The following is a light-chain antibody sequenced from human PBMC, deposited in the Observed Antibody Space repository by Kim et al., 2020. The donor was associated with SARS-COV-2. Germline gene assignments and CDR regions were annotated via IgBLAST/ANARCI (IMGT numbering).Light chain of an antibody. J-gene: IGLJ3*02. CDR3: QAWDSSTAV. V-gene: IGLV3-1*01. CDR1: KLGNKY. CDR2: QDK. Sequence: SVSPGQTASITCSGDKLGNKYACWYQQKPGQSPVLVIYQDKKRPSGIPERFSGSNSGNTATLTISGTQAMYEADYYCQAWDSSTAVFGGGTQLTVL.